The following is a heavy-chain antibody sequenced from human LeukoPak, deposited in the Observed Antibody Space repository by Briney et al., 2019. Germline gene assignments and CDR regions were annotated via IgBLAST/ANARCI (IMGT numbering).Heavy chain of an antibody. CDR2: INHSGST. J-gene: IGHJ5*02. Sequence: SETLSLTCAVYGGSFSGYYWSWIRQPPGKGLEWIGEINHSGSTNYNPSLKSRVTISVDTSKNQFSLKLSSVTAADTAVYYCARRGAAGRSSGYYWFDPWGQGTLVTVSS. CDR3: ARRGAAGRSSGYYWFDP. CDR1: GGSFSGYY. D-gene: IGHD3-22*01. V-gene: IGHV4-34*01.